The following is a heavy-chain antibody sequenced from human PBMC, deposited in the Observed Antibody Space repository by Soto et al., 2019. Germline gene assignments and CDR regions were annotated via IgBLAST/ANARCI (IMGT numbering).Heavy chain of an antibody. CDR3: ARDRAYGDFSTFAD. V-gene: IGHV4-59*01. Sequence: PSETLSLTCTVSGGSMSRYYWSWIRQPPGKGLEWIGYIYYSGNTNYNPSLMSRVTMSVDTSKNQFSLKLRSVTAADTAVYYCARDRAYGDFSTFADWGQGTLVTVSS. CDR2: IYYSGNT. CDR1: GGSMSRYY. J-gene: IGHJ4*02. D-gene: IGHD2-8*01.